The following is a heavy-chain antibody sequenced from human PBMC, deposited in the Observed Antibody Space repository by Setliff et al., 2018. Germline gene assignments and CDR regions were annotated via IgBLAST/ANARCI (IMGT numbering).Heavy chain of an antibody. CDR3: ARDPLPKHYDVVTGYYSAPNYYYMDV. CDR2: INPKTGDT. J-gene: IGHJ6*03. D-gene: IGHD3-9*01. Sequence: ASVKVSCKASGYPFIGYFMHWVRQAPGQGLEWMGWINPKTGDTLYAPKFQGRVTMTRDTSISAAYMELITLRSDDTALYYCARDPLPKHYDVVTGYYSAPNYYYMDVWGKGTTVTVSS. CDR1: GYPFIGYF. V-gene: IGHV1-2*02.